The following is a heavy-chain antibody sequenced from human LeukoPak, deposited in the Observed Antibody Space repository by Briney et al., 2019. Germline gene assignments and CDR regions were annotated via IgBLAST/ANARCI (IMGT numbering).Heavy chain of an antibody. CDR3: ARSRIVWWELEGYYFYY. CDR2: INTNTGNP. D-gene: IGHD1-26*01. V-gene: IGHV7-4-1*02. Sequence: ASVKVSCKASGYTFTSYAMNWVRQAPGQGLEWMGWINTNTGNPTYDQGFTGRFVFSLDTSVSTAYLQISSLKAEDTAVYYCARSRIVWWELEGYYFYYWGQGTLVTVSS. J-gene: IGHJ4*02. CDR1: GYTFTSYA.